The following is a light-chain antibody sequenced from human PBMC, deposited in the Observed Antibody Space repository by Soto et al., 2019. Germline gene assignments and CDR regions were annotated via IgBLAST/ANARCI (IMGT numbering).Light chain of an antibody. J-gene: IGLJ1*01. CDR1: SSDVGGYYS. CDR2: GVT. CDR3: TSYSSSDIFYV. Sequence: QSVLTRPASVSGSPGQSITISCTGTSSDVGGYYSVSWYRQHPGKAPKLIIYGVTNRPSGVSDRFSASTSGNTASLTISGLQAEDEADYFCTSYSSSDIFYVFGSGTKVTVL. V-gene: IGLV2-14*01.